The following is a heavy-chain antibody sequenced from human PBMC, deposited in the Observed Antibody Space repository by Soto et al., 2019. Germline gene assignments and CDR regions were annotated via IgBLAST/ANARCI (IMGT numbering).Heavy chain of an antibody. CDR1: GGSISTYY. J-gene: IGHJ5*01. D-gene: IGHD3-3*01. Sequence: SETLSLTCTVSGGSISTYYWSWIRQPPGKGLEWIGYIYYSGSTNYNPSLKSRVTISVDTSKNQFSLKLSSVTAADTAVYYCARRTITIFGENRRGNSLDSGGAGTTVTVSS. CDR3: ARRTITIFGENRRGNSLDS. V-gene: IGHV4-59*01. CDR2: IYYSGST.